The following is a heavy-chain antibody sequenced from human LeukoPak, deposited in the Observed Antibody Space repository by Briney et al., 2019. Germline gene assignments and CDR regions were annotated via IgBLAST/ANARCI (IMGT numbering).Heavy chain of an antibody. CDR1: GGSFSGYY. D-gene: IGHD2-2*01. Sequence: SETLSLTCAVYGGSFSGYYWSWIRQPPGKGLEWIGEINHSGSTNYNPSLKSRVTISVDTSRNQFSLKLSSVTAADTAVYYCASGAIVVVPAATYPPHPYFDYWGQGTLVTVSS. CDR2: INHSGST. CDR3: ASGAIVVVPAATYPPHPYFDY. J-gene: IGHJ4*02. V-gene: IGHV4-34*01.